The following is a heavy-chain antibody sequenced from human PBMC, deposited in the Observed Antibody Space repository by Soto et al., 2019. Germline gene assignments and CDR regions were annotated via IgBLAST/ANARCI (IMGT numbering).Heavy chain of an antibody. CDR3: ASPVVAATQKYCGGFDY. V-gene: IGHV3-30-3*01. CDR2: ISYDGSNK. Sequence: GGSLRLSCAASGFTVSSYAMHWVRQAPGKGLEWVAVISYDGSNKYYADSVKGRFTISRDNSKNTLYLQMNSLRAEDTAVYYCASPVVAATQKYCGGFDYWGQGTLVTVSS. D-gene: IGHD2-15*01. CDR1: GFTVSSYA. J-gene: IGHJ4*02.